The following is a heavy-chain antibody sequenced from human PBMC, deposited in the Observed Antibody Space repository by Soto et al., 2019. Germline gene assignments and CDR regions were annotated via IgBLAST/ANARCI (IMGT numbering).Heavy chain of an antibody. D-gene: IGHD6-19*01. V-gene: IGHV4-59*01. CDR3: ARVPWQWLGGYAFDI. CDR2: IYYSGST. Sequence: PSETLSLTCTVSGGSISSYYWSWIRQPPGKGLEWIGYIYYSGSTNYNPSLKSRVTISVDTSKNQFTLKLSSVTAADTAVYYCARVPWQWLGGYAFDIWGQGTMVTVS. J-gene: IGHJ3*02. CDR1: GGSISSYY.